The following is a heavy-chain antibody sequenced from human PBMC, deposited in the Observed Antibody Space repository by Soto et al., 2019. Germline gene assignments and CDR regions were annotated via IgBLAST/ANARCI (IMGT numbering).Heavy chain of an antibody. V-gene: IGHV3-48*02. Sequence: GGSLRLSCAASGFTFSDYSMNWVRQAPGKGLEWVSYVSSSSVSIYYADPVKGRFTISRDNAKNSLYLQMNSLRDEDTAVYYCARARMPRSGTYSDCWGQGTLVTVSS. J-gene: IGHJ4*02. CDR2: VSSSSVSI. CDR1: GFTFSDYS. CDR3: ARARMPRSGTYSDC. D-gene: IGHD1-26*01.